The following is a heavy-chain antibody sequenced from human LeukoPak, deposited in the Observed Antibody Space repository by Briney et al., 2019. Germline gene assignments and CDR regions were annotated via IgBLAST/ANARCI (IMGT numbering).Heavy chain of an antibody. D-gene: IGHD2-2*01. J-gene: IGHJ4*02. CDR1: GFSFSSYV. CDR2: ITSGGNT. V-gene: IGHV3-23*01. Sequence: GGSLRLSCGASGFSFSSYVMSWVRQAPGTGLGWISTITSGGNTYYADSVKGRFTISRDNSKNTVYLQMSGLRAEDTALYYCAKAHCSPTSCSRIDYWGQGTLVTVSS. CDR3: AKAHCSPTSCSRIDY.